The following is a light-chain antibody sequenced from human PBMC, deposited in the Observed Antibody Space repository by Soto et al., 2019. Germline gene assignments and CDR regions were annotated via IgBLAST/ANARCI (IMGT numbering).Light chain of an antibody. CDR1: VSVSSN. CDR2: GAS. CDR3: QQRHMWPIS. Sequence: EIVITQSPATLSVSPGGRACLSCRASVSVSSNIAWYQQKPGQAPRLLIFGASTRATGIPARFSGSGSGTDFTLTISRLEPEYFAVYYCQQRHMWPISFGQGTRLEIK. J-gene: IGKJ5*01. V-gene: IGKV3-15*01.